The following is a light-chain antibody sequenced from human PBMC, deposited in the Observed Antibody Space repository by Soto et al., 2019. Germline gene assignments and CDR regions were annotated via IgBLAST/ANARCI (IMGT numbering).Light chain of an antibody. Sequence: DSQMTQSPSSLSASVGDRVTITFQARQDISNYLNWYQQKPGKAPKLLIYDASNLETEVPSRFSRSGSGTDFTFTISSLQPEDIATYYCQQYDNLPTFGGGTKVEIK. CDR1: QDISNY. CDR2: DAS. V-gene: IGKV1-33*01. J-gene: IGKJ4*01. CDR3: QQYDNLPT.